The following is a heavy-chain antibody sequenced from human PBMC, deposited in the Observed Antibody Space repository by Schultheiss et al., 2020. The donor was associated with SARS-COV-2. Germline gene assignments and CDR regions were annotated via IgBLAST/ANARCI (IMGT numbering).Heavy chain of an antibody. CDR3: ARDPAGAVTGDAFDI. V-gene: IGHV5-51*01. D-gene: IGHD1-14*01. Sequence: KVSCKASGYTFTTYWIGWVRQMPGKGLEWMGIIYPGDSDTRYSPSFQGQVTISADKSISTAYLQWSSLKASDTAMYYCARDPAGAVTGDAFDIWGQGTTGTVSS. CDR1: GYTFTTYW. J-gene: IGHJ3*02. CDR2: IYPGDSDT.